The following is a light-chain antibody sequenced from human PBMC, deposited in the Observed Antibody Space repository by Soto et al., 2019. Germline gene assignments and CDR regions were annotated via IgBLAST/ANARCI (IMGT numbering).Light chain of an antibody. CDR2: AAS. J-gene: IGKJ1*01. V-gene: IGKV1-39*01. CDR1: QSISNS. CDR3: EQSYSSPWT. Sequence: DIPLTQSPSSLSASVVDRVTITCRTSQSISNSVNWYHQKPGKAPKLMIYAASTLHSGAPSRFSGSGSGTEFTLTISSLQTEDFATYDGEQSYSSPWTFGQGTKVEIK.